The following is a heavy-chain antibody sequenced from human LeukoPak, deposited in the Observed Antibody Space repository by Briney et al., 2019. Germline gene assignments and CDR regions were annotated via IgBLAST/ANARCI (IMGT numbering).Heavy chain of an antibody. J-gene: IGHJ4*02. CDR1: GGTFSSYA. CDR3: ATNEQQPEGY. CDR2: IIPIFGTA. D-gene: IGHD6-13*01. V-gene: IGHV1-69*05. Sequence: SVKVSCKGTGGTFSSYAISWVRQAPGQGLEWMGGIIPIFGTANYAQKFQGRVTITTDESTSTAYMELSSLRSEDTAVYYCATNEQQPEGYWGQGTLVTVSS.